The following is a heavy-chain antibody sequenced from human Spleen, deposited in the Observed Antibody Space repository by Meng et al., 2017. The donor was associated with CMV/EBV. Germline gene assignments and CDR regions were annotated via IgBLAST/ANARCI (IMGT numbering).Heavy chain of an antibody. CDR2: IRGSGSTT. CDR1: GFTFSNYA. CDR3: ARDALGREQQLYSYFDY. V-gene: IGHV3-23*01. J-gene: IGHJ4*02. D-gene: IGHD6-13*01. Sequence: GGSLRLSCVASGFTFSNYAVTWVRQAPGKGLEWVSAIRGSGSTTYYADSVKGRFTISRDNSKNTLYLQMNSLRAEDTAVYYCARDALGREQQLYSYFDYWGQGTLVTVSS.